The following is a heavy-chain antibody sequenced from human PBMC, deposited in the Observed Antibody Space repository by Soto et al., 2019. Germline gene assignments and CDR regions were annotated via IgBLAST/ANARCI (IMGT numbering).Heavy chain of an antibody. Sequence: QVQLQESGPGLVKPSQTLSLTCTVSGGSINSGNYYWSWIRQYPGKGLEWIGYIYYSGSTYYNPSLKSPVTISVDTSNNQFSLKLSSVTAADTAVHYCAAYNTSRHAAFDIWGQGTMVIVSS. J-gene: IGHJ3*02. CDR1: GGSINSGNYY. CDR3: AAYNTSRHAAFDI. D-gene: IGHD1-20*01. V-gene: IGHV4-31*01. CDR2: IYYSGST.